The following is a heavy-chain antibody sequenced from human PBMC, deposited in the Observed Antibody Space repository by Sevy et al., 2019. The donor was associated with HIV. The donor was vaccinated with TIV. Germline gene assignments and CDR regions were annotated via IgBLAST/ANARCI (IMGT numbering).Heavy chain of an antibody. CDR1: GFTFSSYG. D-gene: IGHD3-10*01. J-gene: IGHJ6*02. CDR2: ISYDGSNK. Sequence: GGSLRLSCEASGFTFSSYGMHWVRQAPGKGLEWVAVISYDGSNKYYADSVKGRFTISRDNSKNTLYLQMNSLRAEDTAVYYCAKEMGFRWFGDGNYGMDVWGQGTTVTVSS. V-gene: IGHV3-30*18. CDR3: AKEMGFRWFGDGNYGMDV.